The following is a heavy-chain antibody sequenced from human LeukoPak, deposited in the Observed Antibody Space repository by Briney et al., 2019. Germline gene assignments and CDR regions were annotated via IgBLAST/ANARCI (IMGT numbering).Heavy chain of an antibody. CDR3: AGNWGPLLGAFDI. J-gene: IGHJ3*02. V-gene: IGHV3-33*01. Sequence: QPGRSLRLSCAASGFTFSSYGMHWVRQAPGKGLEWVAVIWYDGSNKYYADSVKGRFTISRDNSKNTLYLQMNSLRAEDTAVYYCAGNWGPLLGAFDIWGQGTMATVSS. D-gene: IGHD7-27*01. CDR1: GFTFSSYG. CDR2: IWYDGSNK.